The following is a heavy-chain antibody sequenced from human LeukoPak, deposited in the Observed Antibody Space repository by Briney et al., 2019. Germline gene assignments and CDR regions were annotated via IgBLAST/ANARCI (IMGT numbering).Heavy chain of an antibody. J-gene: IGHJ3*02. V-gene: IGHV3-53*01. Sequence: PGGSLRLSCAASGFTVSSNYMTWVRQAPGKGLEWVSVIYSGGGTYYADSVKGRFTISRDISKNTLYLQMNSLRAEDTAVYYCARAEAGSYFAFDIWGPGTMVTVSS. CDR1: GFTVSSNY. D-gene: IGHD1-26*01. CDR2: IYSGGGT. CDR3: ARAEAGSYFAFDI.